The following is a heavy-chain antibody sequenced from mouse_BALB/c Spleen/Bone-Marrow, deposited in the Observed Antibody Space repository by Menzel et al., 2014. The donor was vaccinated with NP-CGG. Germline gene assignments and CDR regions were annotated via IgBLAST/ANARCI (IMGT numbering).Heavy chain of an antibody. CDR1: GFNIKDYY. CDR2: TDPENGNT. CDR3: ARWGNYYFDY. J-gene: IGHJ2*01. Sequence: VQPQQSGAELVRPGALVKLSCKASGFNIKDYYMHWVKQRPEQGLEWIGWTDPENGNTIYDPKFQGKASVTADTSSNTAYLQLSSLTSEDTAVYYCARWGNYYFDYWGQGTTLTVSS. V-gene: IGHV14-1*02.